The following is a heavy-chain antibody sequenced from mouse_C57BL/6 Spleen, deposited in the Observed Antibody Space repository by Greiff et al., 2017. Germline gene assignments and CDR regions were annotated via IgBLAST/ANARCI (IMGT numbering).Heavy chain of an antibody. CDR2: ISSGGDYI. J-gene: IGHJ3*01. V-gene: IGHV5-9-1*02. D-gene: IGHD1-1*01. CDR1: GFTFSSYA. CDR3: TRDHYYGSRDWFAY. Sequence: EVKVVESGEGLVKPGGSLKLSCAASGFTFSSYAMSWVRQTPEKRLEWVAYISSGGDYIYYADTVKGRFTISRDNARNTLYLQMSRLKSEDTAMYYCTRDHYYGSRDWFAYWGQGTLVTVSA.